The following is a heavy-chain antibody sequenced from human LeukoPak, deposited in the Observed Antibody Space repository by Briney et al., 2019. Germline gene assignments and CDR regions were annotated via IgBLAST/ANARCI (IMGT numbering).Heavy chain of an antibody. CDR2: INANSGGT. J-gene: IGHJ3*02. V-gene: IGHV1-2*02. CDR3: ARVGSGSSYNGAFDI. Sequence: ASVKVSCKASGYTXTGYYIHRVRRAPGQGLEWMGWINANSGGTNYAQNFQGRVTMSRDTSINTAYMELSRLTSDDTAMYYCARVGSGSSYNGAFDIWGQGTVVTVSS. CDR1: GYTXTGYY. D-gene: IGHD3-10*01.